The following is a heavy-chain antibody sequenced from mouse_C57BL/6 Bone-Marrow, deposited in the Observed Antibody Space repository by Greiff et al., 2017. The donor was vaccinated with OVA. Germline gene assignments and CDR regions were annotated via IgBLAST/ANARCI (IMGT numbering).Heavy chain of an antibody. V-gene: IGHV3-6*01. CDR2: ISYDGSN. Sequence: EVQLQESGPGLVKPSQSLSLTCSVTGYSITSGYYWNWIRQFPGNKLEWMGYISYDGSNNYNPSLKNRISITRDTSKNQFFLKLNSVTTEDTATYYCASLYYYGSSYDYWGQGTTLTVSS. D-gene: IGHD1-1*01. CDR1: GYSITSGYY. J-gene: IGHJ2*01. CDR3: ASLYYYGSSYDY.